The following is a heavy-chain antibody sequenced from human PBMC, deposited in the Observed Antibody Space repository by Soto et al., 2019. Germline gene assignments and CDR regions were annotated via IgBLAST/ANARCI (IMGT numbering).Heavy chain of an antibody. CDR3: ARLMVTSFDL. D-gene: IGHD2-8*01. V-gene: IGHV3-72*01. Sequence: EVQLVESGGGLVQPGGSLRLSCAASGFTFSDHPMDWVRQAQGKGLEWVGRARNKANSYTTPYAASVKGIFTISRDDSKNSLSLQMNSLKTEDTAVYFCARLMVTSFDLWGQGTLVTVSS. CDR2: ARNKANSYTT. CDR1: GFTFSDHP. J-gene: IGHJ4*02.